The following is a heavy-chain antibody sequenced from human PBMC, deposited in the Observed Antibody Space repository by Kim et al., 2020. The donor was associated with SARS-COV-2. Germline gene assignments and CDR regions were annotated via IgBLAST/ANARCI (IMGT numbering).Heavy chain of an antibody. Sequence: GGSLRLSCAASEFTLSSYDMSWVRQAPGEGLEWVSCLISGGRTYYVDSVKGRFTISRDNSRNILYLQMDSLRVEDTAMYYCARGQFGASYFDNWGPGTLVTVSS. V-gene: IGHV3-23*01. D-gene: IGHD2-15*01. CDR3: ARGQFGASYFDN. J-gene: IGHJ4*02. CDR1: EFTLSSYD. CDR2: LISGGRT.